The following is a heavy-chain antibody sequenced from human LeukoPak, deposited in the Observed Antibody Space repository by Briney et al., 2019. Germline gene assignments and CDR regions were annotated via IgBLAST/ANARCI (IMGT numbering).Heavy chain of an antibody. CDR2: ISAYNGNT. CDR3: AREGIQLWLDLSY. CDR1: GYTYTTYG. D-gene: IGHD5-18*01. V-gene: IGHV1-18*01. J-gene: IGHJ4*02. Sequence: GASVRVSYTASGYTYTTYGISWVREAPGQGGGWMRWISAYNGNTHYAQKLQGRVTITTDTSTSTAYMELRSLRSDDTAVYYCAREGIQLWLDLSYWGQGTLVAVSS.